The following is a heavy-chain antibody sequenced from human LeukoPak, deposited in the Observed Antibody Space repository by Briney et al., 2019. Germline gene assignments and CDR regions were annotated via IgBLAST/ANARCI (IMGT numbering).Heavy chain of an antibody. D-gene: IGHD3-3*01. J-gene: IGHJ4*02. CDR2: IKKKIEGGTT. CDR3: TTRIITTSDF. CDR1: GFTFSNVW. Sequence: GGSLRLSCAASGFTFSNVWLNWVRQAPGKGREWIGRIKKKIEGGTTEDAAPVKGRFTIARDDSKNTLYLQMNSLTTEDTAVYYCTTRIITTSDFWGQGTLVTVSS. V-gene: IGHV3-15*01.